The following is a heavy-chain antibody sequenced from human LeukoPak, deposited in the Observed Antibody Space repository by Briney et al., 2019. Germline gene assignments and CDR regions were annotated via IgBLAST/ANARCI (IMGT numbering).Heavy chain of an antibody. J-gene: IGHJ4*02. CDR3: ARLRDGFSDLGYFDY. Sequence: ASVNVSCKSAAYTFTSYAMNWVRQPPGQGLEWMGCINTNTRNPTNAQAFTGRCGFSLATAVSTAYLQISSLKAEDTAMYYCARLRDGFSDLGYFDYWGQGTLVAISS. CDR2: INTNTRNP. D-gene: IGHD5-24*01. V-gene: IGHV7-4-1*02. CDR1: AYTFTSYA.